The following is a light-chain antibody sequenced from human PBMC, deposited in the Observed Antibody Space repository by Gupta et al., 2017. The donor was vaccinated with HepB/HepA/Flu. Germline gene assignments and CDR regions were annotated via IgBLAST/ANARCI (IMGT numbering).Light chain of an antibody. Sequence: GTSSDVGGYNYVSWYQQHPGKAPKLMIYDVSNRPSGVSNRFSGSKSGNTASLTISGLQAEDEADYYCSSYTSSSTVVFGGGTKLTV. J-gene: IGLJ2*01. CDR3: SSYTSSSTVV. CDR1: SSDVGGYNY. CDR2: DVS. V-gene: IGLV2-14*03.